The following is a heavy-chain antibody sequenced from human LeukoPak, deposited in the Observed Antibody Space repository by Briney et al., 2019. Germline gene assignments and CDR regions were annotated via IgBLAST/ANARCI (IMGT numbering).Heavy chain of an antibody. CDR1: GLTFSNAW. CDR2: IKSKTDGGTT. CDR3: TPGLLAFGLFDY. V-gene: IGHV3-15*01. Sequence: KTGGSLRLSCAASGLTFSNAWMSWVRQAPGKGLEWVGRIKSKTDGGTTDYAAPVKGRFTISRDDSKNTLYLQMNSLKTEDTAVYYCTPGLLAFGLFDYWGQGTLVTVSS. D-gene: IGHD3-22*01. J-gene: IGHJ4*02.